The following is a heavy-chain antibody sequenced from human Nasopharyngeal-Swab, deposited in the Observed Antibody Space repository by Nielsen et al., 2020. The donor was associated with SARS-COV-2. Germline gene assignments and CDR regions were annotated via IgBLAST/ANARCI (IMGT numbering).Heavy chain of an antibody. D-gene: IGHD2-21*01. V-gene: IGHV4-34*01. CDR3: ARGGDGGLAHFDY. J-gene: IGHJ4*02. CDR2: INDSGST. CDR1: GGSFSASY. Sequence: SETLSLTCAVYGGSFSASYWGWIRQPPGKGLEWIGEINDSGSTNYNPSLKSRVTISLDTSKNQFSLKLSSVTAADTAVYYCARGGDGGLAHFDYWGQGNLVTVSS.